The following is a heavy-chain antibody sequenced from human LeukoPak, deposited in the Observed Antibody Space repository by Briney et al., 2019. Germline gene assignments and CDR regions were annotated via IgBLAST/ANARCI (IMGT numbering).Heavy chain of an antibody. CDR3: ARENMLGDFDY. CDR1: GFAFRSYT. V-gene: IGHV3-23*01. J-gene: IGHJ4*02. CDR2: ITTSGGT. D-gene: IGHD3-16*01. Sequence: GGSLRLSCAASGFAFRSYTMTWVRLAPAPGKGLEWVSTITTSGGTNYADSVKGRFTISRDNSKNTLYLQMNSLRDEDTAVYYCARENMLGDFDYWGQGTLVTVSS.